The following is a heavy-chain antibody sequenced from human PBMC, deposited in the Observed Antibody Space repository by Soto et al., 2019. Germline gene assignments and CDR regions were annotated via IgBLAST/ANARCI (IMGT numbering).Heavy chain of an antibody. CDR1: GGPLNDDYW. Sequence: VQLRESGPGLVKPWETLSLTCADSGGPLNDDYWWGWVRQSPGEGLEWIGEIHRSGRTNFNMSLKSRVMFSVDKSDSQVSLRLAFVTAADTAVYHCTRGAHYRLDFWGQGTLVTVSS. J-gene: IGHJ4*02. CDR2: IHRSGRT. CDR3: TRGAHYRLDF. D-gene: IGHD3-10*01. V-gene: IGHV4-4*02.